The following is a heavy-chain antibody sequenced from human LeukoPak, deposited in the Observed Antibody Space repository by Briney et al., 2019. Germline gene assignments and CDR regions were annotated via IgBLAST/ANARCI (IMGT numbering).Heavy chain of an antibody. Sequence: PGGSLRLSCAASGFTFSSYSMNWVRQAPGKGLEWVSSISSSSSYIYYADSVKGRFTISRDNAKNSLYLQMNSLRAEDTAVYYCARSSRLDNFWFDPWGQGTLVTVSS. CDR1: GFTFSSYS. J-gene: IGHJ5*02. CDR3: ARSSRLDNFWFDP. D-gene: IGHD1-1*01. CDR2: ISSSSSYI. V-gene: IGHV3-21*01.